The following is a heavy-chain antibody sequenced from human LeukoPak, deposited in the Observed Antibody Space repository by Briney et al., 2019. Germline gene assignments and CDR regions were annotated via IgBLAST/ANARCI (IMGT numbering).Heavy chain of an antibody. V-gene: IGHV7-4-1*02. CDR2: INTNTGNS. CDR1: GYTFNSYA. CDR3: TRGPLVPHCGGGWYSGGGEY. J-gene: IGHJ4*02. Sequence: ASVKVSCKAAGYTFNSYAMNWVRQAPGERLQWMGWINTNTGNSTYAQAFTGRFVFSLDTSVTTAYLQISGLKADDTAVYYCTRGPLVPHCGGGWYSGGGEYWGQGTLVTVSS. D-gene: IGHD2-21*02.